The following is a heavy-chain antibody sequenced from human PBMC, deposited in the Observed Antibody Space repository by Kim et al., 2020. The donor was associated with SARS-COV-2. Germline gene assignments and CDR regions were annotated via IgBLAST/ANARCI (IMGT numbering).Heavy chain of an antibody. D-gene: IGHD6-19*01. Sequence: NPSLKSRVTISVDKSKNQFSLKLSSVTAADTAVYYCARDPSDSSGWPFDYWGQGTLVTVSS. J-gene: IGHJ4*02. V-gene: IGHV4-4*02. CDR3: ARDPSDSSGWPFDY.